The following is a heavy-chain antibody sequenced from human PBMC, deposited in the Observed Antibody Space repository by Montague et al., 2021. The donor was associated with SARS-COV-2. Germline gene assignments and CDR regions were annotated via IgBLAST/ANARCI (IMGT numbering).Heavy chain of an antibody. CDR3: ARIREGPYGSGPDYYYDYGMDV. Sequence: PALVKPTQTLTLTCTFSGFSLSTSGMCVSWIRQPPGKALEWLALIDWDDDKYYSTSLKTRLTISKDTSKNQVVLTMTNMDPVDTATYYCARIREGPYGSGPDYYYDYGMDVWGQGTTVTVSS. V-gene: IGHV2-70*01. D-gene: IGHD3-10*01. CDR1: GFSLSTSGMC. J-gene: IGHJ6*02. CDR2: IDWDDDK.